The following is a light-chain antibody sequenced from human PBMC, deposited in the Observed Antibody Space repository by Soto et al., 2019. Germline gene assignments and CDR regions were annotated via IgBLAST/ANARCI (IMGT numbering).Light chain of an antibody. Sequence: QSVLTQPPSASGTPGQRVTISCSGSSSNIGSNYVYWYQQLPGTAPKLLFYRNNQRPSGVPDRFSGSKSGTSASLAISGLRSEDEADYYCAAWDDSLWVFGGGTKLTVL. J-gene: IGLJ3*02. V-gene: IGLV1-47*01. CDR2: RNN. CDR1: SSNIGSNY. CDR3: AAWDDSLWV.